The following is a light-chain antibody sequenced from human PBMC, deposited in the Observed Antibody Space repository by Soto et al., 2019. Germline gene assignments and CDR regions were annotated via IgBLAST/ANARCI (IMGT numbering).Light chain of an antibody. CDR3: QQRSNWPLT. J-gene: IGKJ4*01. CDR1: QSVSSS. V-gene: IGKV3-11*01. CDR2: DAS. Sequence: DIVLTQSPATLSLSPGERATLSCRASQSVSSSLAWYQQKPGRTPRLLIYDASNRATGIPARFNGSGSGTDFTLTVSSLEPEDFAVYYCQQRSNWPLTFGGGTKVEIK.